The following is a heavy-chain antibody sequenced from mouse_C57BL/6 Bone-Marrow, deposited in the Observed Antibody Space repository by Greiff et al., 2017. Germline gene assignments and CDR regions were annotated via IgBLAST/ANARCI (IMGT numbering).Heavy chain of an antibody. D-gene: IGHD1-1*01. CDR3: VRPRSGSRPACFAY. CDR1: GYTFTSYG. J-gene: IGHJ3*01. CDR2: IYPRSGNT. Sequence: VQLQQSGAELARPGASVKLSCKASGYTFTSYGISWVKQSTGQGLEWIGEIYPRSGNTYYNEKFKGKSMLTADKSSSTASMELRSLTSEESAVYFCVRPRSGSRPACFAYWGQGTLVTVSA. V-gene: IGHV1-81*01.